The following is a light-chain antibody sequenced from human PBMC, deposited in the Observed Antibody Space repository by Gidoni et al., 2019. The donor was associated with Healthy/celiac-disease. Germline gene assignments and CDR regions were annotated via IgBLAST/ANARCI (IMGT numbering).Light chain of an antibody. Sequence: DIQMTQSPSTLSASVGDRVTITCRASQSLSSWLAWYQQKPGKAPKLLIYKASSLESGVPSRFSGSGSVTEFALTISSLRPDDFATYYCQQYNSYPWTFGQGTKVEIK. CDR2: KAS. V-gene: IGKV1-5*03. CDR1: QSLSSW. J-gene: IGKJ1*01. CDR3: QQYNSYPWT.